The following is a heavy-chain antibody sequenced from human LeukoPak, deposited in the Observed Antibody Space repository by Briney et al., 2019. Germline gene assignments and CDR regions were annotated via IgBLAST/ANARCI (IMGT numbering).Heavy chain of an antibody. CDR2: IWYDGSNK. Sequence: PGGSLRLSCAASGFTFSSYAMHWVRQAPGKGLEWVAVIWYDGSNKYYADSVKGRFNISRDNSKNMLYLQMNSLRAEDTAVYYCARVPDGEQYYFDYWGQGTLVTVSS. V-gene: IGHV3-33*08. J-gene: IGHJ4*02. D-gene: IGHD4-17*01. CDR1: GFTFSSYA. CDR3: ARVPDGEQYYFDY.